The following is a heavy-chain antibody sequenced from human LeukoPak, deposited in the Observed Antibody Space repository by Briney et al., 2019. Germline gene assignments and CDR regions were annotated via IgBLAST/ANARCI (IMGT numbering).Heavy chain of an antibody. D-gene: IGHD1-26*01. J-gene: IGHJ4*02. CDR3: ARRSSGRNEAPFDY. Sequence: ESGGSLRLSCAASGFTFSSYWMSWVRQAPGKGLEWVANIKQDGSEKYYVDSVKGRFTISRDNAKNSLYLQMNSLRAEDTAVYYCARRSSGRNEAPFDYWGQGTLVTVSS. V-gene: IGHV3-7*05. CDR2: IKQDGSEK. CDR1: GFTFSSYW.